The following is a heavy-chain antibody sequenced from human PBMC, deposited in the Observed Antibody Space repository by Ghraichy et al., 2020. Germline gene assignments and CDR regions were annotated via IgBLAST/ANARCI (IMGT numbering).Heavy chain of an antibody. CDR3: AKVTGGGDRGDRVMDV. CDR2: VTWNSGSV. J-gene: IGHJ6*02. CDR1: GFTFDDYA. V-gene: IGHV3-9*01. D-gene: IGHD2-21*01. Sequence: GGSLRLSCAASGFTFDDYAMNWVRQVPGKGLEWVSGVTWNSGSVGYADSVKGRFSISRDNAKKSLFVQRNSLRAEDTAIYYCAKVTGGGDRGDRVMDVWGQGTTVIVSS.